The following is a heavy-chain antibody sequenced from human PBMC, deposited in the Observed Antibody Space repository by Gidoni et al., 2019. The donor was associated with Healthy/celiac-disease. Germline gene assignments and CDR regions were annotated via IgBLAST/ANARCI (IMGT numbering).Heavy chain of an antibody. CDR2: IKQDGSEK. Sequence: EVQLVESGGGLVQPGGSLRLSCAASGFTFSSYWMSWVRQAPGKGLEWVANIKQDGSEKYYVDSVKGRFTISRDNAKNSLYLQMNSLRAEDTAVYYCAREVGIAARTYYYYYMDVWGKGTTVTVSS. CDR1: GFTFSSYW. V-gene: IGHV3-7*01. J-gene: IGHJ6*03. D-gene: IGHD6-6*01. CDR3: AREVGIAARTYYYYYMDV.